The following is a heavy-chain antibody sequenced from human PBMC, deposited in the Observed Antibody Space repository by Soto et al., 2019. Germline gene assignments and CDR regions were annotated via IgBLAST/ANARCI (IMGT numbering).Heavy chain of an antibody. D-gene: IGHD3-22*01. CDR3: ARHDSSGYYYYFDY. J-gene: IGHJ4*02. CDR2: ISAYNGNT. Sequence: GASVKVSCKASGDTFSFYTINWVRQAPGQGLEWMGWISAYNGNTNYAQKLQGRVTMTTDTSTSTAYMELRSLRSDDTAVYYCARHDSSGYYYYFDYWGQGTLVTVSS. CDR1: GDTFSFYT. V-gene: IGHV1-18*01.